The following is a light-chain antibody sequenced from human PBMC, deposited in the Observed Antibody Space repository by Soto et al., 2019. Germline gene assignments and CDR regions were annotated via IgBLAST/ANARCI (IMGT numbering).Light chain of an antibody. J-gene: IGLJ2*01. Sequence: QSALTQPASVSGSPGQSITISCTGTSSVVGSYNLVSWYQQHPGKAPKLMIYEGSKRPSGVSNRFSGSKSGNTASLTISGLQAEDEADYYCCSYAGSSTVVFRGGTKVTVL. CDR1: SSVVGSYNL. CDR2: EGS. CDR3: CSYAGSSTVV. V-gene: IGLV2-23*01.